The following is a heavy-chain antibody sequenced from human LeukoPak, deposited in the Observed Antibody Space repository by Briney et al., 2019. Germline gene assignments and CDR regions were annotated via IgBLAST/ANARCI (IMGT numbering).Heavy chain of an antibody. CDR2: ISGSGGST. J-gene: IGHJ4*02. V-gene: IGHV3-23*01. D-gene: IGHD6-19*01. Sequence: GGSLRLSCAASGFTFSSYAMSWVRRAPGKGLEWVSAISGSGGSTYYADSVKGRFTISRDNSKNTLYLQMNSLRAEDTAVYYCAKESRIAVAGNWFDYWGQGTLVTVSS. CDR1: GFTFSSYA. CDR3: AKESRIAVAGNWFDY.